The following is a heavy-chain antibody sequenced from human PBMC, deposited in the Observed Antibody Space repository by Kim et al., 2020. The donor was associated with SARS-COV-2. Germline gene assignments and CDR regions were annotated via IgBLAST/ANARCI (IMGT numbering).Heavy chain of an antibody. CDR3: ARGLRLGGRRFDP. J-gene: IGHJ5*02. CDR2: INHSGST. D-gene: IGHD3-16*01. V-gene: IGHV4-34*01. CDR1: GGSFSGYY. Sequence: SETLSLTCAVYGGSFSGYYWSWIRQPPGKGLEWIGEINHSGSTNYNPSLKSRVTLSVDTSKNQFSLKLSSVTAADTAVYYCARGLRLGGRRFDPWGQGTLVTVSS.